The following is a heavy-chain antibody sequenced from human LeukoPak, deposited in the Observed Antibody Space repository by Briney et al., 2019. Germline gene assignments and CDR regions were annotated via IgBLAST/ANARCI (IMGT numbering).Heavy chain of an antibody. CDR2: INPNSGGT. D-gene: IGHD4-17*01. Sequence: VASVKVSCKASGYTFTGYYMHWVRQAPGQGLEWMGWINPNSGGTKYAEKFQGRVTMTRDTSISTAYLELSRVRSDDTAVYYCARGGMTTVTFFAPWGQGILVTVSS. CDR1: GYTFTGYY. V-gene: IGHV1-2*02. CDR3: ARGGMTTVTFFAP. J-gene: IGHJ5*02.